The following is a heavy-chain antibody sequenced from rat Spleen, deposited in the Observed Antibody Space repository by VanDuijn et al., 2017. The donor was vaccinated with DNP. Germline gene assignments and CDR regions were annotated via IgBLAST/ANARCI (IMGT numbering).Heavy chain of an antibody. CDR3: AREGRVTTVATYWYFDF. J-gene: IGHJ1*01. Sequence: EVQLVESGGGLVQPGRSLKLSCAASEFTFSNSDVAWVRQAPTRGLEWVASISPSGANIYYRDSVRGRFTISRDIPKSTLSLPMDSLRSEDTATYFCAREGRVTTVATYWYFDFWGPGTMVTVSS. V-gene: IGHV5-19*01. CDR2: ISPSGANI. D-gene: IGHD1-3*01. CDR1: EFTFSNSD.